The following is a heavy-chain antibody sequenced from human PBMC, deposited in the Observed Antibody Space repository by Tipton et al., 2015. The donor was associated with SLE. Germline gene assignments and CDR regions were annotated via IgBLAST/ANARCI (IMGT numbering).Heavy chain of an antibody. CDR3: AIAVAGTLFFDY. CDR2: ISAYNGNT. CDR1: GFTFTSYG. V-gene: IGHV1-18*01. D-gene: IGHD6-19*01. Sequence: LVQSGAEVKKPGASVKVSCKASGFTFTSYGISWVRQAPGQGLEWMGWISAYNGNTDYAQKLQGRVTMTTDTSTSTAYMELRSLRSEDTAVYYCAIAVAGTLFFDYWGQGILVTVSS. J-gene: IGHJ4*02.